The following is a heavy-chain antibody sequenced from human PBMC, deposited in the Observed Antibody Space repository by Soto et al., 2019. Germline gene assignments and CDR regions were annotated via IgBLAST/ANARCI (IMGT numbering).Heavy chain of an antibody. Sequence: QGELVQSGAEVKKPGASVKVSCKASGYRFIDSYIHWVRQAPGQGLEWMGWINPRNGGIKYAQKFQGRVTMTRDTSTITAYMELNRLTSDDTAVYYCARISSGSPDPFDIWGQGALVTVTS. V-gene: IGHV1-2*02. D-gene: IGHD1-26*01. CDR1: GYRFIDSY. J-gene: IGHJ3*02. CDR2: INPRNGGI. CDR3: ARISSGSPDPFDI.